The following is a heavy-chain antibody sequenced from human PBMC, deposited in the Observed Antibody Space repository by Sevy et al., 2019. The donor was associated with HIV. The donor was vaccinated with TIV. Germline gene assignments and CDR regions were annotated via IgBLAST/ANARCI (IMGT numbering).Heavy chain of an antibody. CDR1: GFSFSNYN. D-gene: IGHD1-26*01. J-gene: IGHJ4*02. CDR2: ISDTSTSSTYI. Sequence: GGSLRLSCAASGFSFSNYNMNWVRQAPGKGLEWVSSISDTSTSSTYIHYADSVKGRFTISRDNAKNSLYLQMNSLRVEDTAVYYCAKWDADRRWYFDYWGQGTLVTVSS. CDR3: AKWDADRRWYFDY. V-gene: IGHV3-21*01.